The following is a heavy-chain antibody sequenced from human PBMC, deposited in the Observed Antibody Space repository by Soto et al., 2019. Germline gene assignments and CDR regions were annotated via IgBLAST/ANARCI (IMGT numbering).Heavy chain of an antibody. CDR1: GFTFGDYW. Sequence: LRLSCAASGFTFGDYWMHWVRQPPGKGPEWVSRMTGDGRTTQYADSVKGRFTASRDNAKSTLYLQMNSLRAEDTAVCYCATAEVDYWGPGTLVTVSS. V-gene: IGHV3-74*03. CDR2: MTGDGRTT. CDR3: ATAEVDY. J-gene: IGHJ4*02.